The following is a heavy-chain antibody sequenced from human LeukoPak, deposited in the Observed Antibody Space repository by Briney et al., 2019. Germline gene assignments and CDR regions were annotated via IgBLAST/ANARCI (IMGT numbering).Heavy chain of an antibody. CDR2: T. Sequence: PGGSLRLSCAASGFTFSSYAMSWVRQPPGKGLEWIGSTYYNPSLKSRVTISVDTSKNQFSLKLSSVTAADTAVYYCARHLDSGYYLNWFDPWGQGTLVTVSS. D-gene: IGHD3-22*01. CDR1: GFTFSSYA. V-gene: IGHV4-39*01. J-gene: IGHJ5*02. CDR3: ARHLDSGYYLNWFDP.